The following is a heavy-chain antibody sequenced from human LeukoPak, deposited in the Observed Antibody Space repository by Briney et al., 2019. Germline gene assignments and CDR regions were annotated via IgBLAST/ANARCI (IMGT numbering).Heavy chain of an antibody. CDR1: GFTFNNYG. J-gene: IGHJ4*02. D-gene: IGHD6-13*01. V-gene: IGHV3-33*01. CDR2: IWYDGTTR. Sequence: GGPLRLSCATSGFTFNNYGMHWVRQTPGKGREWVAAIWYDGTTRFYADSVKGRFTISRDNSKNTLHLQMNSLRVEDTAVYYCARDSAGTVDYWGQGILVTVSS. CDR3: ARDSAGTVDY.